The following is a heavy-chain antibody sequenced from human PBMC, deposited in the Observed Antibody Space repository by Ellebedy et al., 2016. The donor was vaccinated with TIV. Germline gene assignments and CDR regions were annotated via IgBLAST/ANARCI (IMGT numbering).Heavy chain of an antibody. Sequence: GGSLRLSXAASGFTFTRNAMSWVRQAPGKGLEWVSSISGDGGSTYSADSVKGRFTISRDNSKNTVYLQMNSLRAEDTAVYYCAQVFSGDYGDYGIEFFQHWGQGTLVTVSS. D-gene: IGHD4-17*01. V-gene: IGHV3-23*01. CDR2: ISGDGGST. J-gene: IGHJ1*01. CDR1: GFTFTRNA. CDR3: AQVFSGDYGDYGIEFFQH.